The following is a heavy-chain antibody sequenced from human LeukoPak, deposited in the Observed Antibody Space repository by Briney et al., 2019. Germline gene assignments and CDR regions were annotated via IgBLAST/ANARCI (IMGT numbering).Heavy chain of an antibody. V-gene: IGHV4-59*01. D-gene: IGHD1-20*01. CDR3: AREGITGTYYYFDY. J-gene: IGHJ4*02. CDR1: GGSISSYY. CDR2: IYYSGST. Sequence: SETLSLTCTVSGGSISSYYWSWIRQPPGKGLERIGYIYYSGSTNYNPSLKSRVTISVDTSKNQFSLKLSSVTAADTAVYYCAREGITGTYYYFDYWGQGTLVTVSS.